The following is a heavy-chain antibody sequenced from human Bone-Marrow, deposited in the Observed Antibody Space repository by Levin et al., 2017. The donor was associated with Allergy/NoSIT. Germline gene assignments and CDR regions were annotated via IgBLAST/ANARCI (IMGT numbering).Heavy chain of an antibody. V-gene: IGHV1-69*13. CDR1: GGTFSSYA. CDR2: IIPIFGTA. CDR3: ARGTHIVVVPAAGMDV. D-gene: IGHD2-2*01. J-gene: IGHJ6*02. Sequence: SVKVSCKASGGTFSSYAISWVRQAPGQGLEWMGGIIPIFGTANYAQKFQGRVTITADESTSTAYMELSSLRSEDTAVYYCARGTHIVVVPAAGMDVWGQGTTVTVSS.